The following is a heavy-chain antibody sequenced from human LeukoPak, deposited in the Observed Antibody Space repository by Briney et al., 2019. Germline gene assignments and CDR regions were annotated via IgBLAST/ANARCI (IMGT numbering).Heavy chain of an antibody. CDR2: IWYDGSNK. CDR3: AKDYIRWDYSSYYFDY. Sequence: TGGSLRLSCAASGFTFSSYGMHWVRQAPGKGLEWVAVIWYDGSNKYYADSVKGRFTISRDNSKNTLYLQMNSLRAEDTAVYYCAKDYIRWDYSSYYFDYWGQGTLVTVSS. V-gene: IGHV3-33*06. J-gene: IGHJ4*02. D-gene: IGHD4-11*01. CDR1: GFTFSSYG.